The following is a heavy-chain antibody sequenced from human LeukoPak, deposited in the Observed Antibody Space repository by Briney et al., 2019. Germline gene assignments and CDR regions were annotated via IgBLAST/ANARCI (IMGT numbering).Heavy chain of an antibody. Sequence: SVKVSCKASGYTFSGFYIHWVRQAPGQGLEWMGGIIPIFGTTHYAQKFQGRVTITADKSTSTAYMELSSLRSEDTAVYYCARVDHRIAAADTTDVWGQGTLVTVSS. D-gene: IGHD6-13*01. V-gene: IGHV1-69*06. CDR1: GYTFSGFY. J-gene: IGHJ4*02. CDR2: IIPIFGTT. CDR3: ARVDHRIAAADTTDV.